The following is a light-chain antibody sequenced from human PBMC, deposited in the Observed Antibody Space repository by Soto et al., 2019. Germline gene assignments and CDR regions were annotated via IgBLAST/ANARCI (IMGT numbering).Light chain of an antibody. Sequence: QSVLTQPAAVSGSPGQSITISCSGTSSDVGSYKFVSWYQQDPGKAPKVIIYEGTKRPSGVSNRFSGSKSGNTASLTISGLQDEDEADYYCCSYAGISVRLVFGTGTKVTVL. CDR3: CSYAGISVRLV. V-gene: IGLV2-23*01. CDR2: EGT. CDR1: SSDVGSYKF. J-gene: IGLJ1*01.